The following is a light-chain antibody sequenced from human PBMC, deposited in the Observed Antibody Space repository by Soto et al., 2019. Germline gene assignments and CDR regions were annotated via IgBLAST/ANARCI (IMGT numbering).Light chain of an antibody. V-gene: IGLV2-14*03. CDR3: NSYTGSSTPYV. J-gene: IGLJ1*01. CDR1: NSDVGSYNY. Sequence: QSVLNQPASVSGSPGQSITISCTGTNSDVGSYNYVSWYQQHPGKAPKLMIYDVSNRPSGVSNRFSGSKSGNTASLTISGPQAEDEADYYCNSYTGSSTPYVFGTGTKVTVL. CDR2: DVS.